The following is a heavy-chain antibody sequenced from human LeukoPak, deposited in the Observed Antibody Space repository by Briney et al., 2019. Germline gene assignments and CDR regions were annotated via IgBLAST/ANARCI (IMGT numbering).Heavy chain of an antibody. CDR1: GFTYDDYA. J-gene: IGHJ4*02. D-gene: IGHD4-17*01. Sequence: GRSLRLSCAASGFTYDDYAMHCVRQPPGNGLEWVLGISWNSGNIGYAGSVKGRFTISRDNAKNSLYLQMNSLRAEDTALYYCAKDAYGDYAGGIDYWGQGTLVTVSS. CDR3: AKDAYGDYAGGIDY. CDR2: ISWNSGNI. V-gene: IGHV3-9*01.